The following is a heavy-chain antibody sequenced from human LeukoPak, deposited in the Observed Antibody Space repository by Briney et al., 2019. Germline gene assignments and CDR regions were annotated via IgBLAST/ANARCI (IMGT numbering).Heavy chain of an antibody. J-gene: IGHJ4*02. CDR3: ARVRRDGYNFFDY. CDR1: GYTFADYY. D-gene: IGHD5-24*01. Sequence: ASVKVSCKASGYTFADYYMHWVRQAPGQGLEWMGWINPNSGGTNYAQKFQGRVTMTRDTSISTAYMELSRLRSDDTAVYYCARVRRDGYNFFDYWGQGTLVTVSS. V-gene: IGHV1-2*02. CDR2: INPNSGGT.